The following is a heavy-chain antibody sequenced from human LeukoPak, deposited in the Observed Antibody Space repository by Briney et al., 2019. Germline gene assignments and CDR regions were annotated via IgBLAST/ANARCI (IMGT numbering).Heavy chain of an antibody. V-gene: IGHV4-39*01. Sequence: SETLSLTCTVSGGSLSSSSYYWGWIRQPPGKGLEWIGSIYYSGSTYYNPSLKSRVTISVDTSKNQFSLKLSSVTAADTAVYYCARHRWGMVRINWFDPWGQGTLVTVSS. CDR1: GGSLSSSSYY. J-gene: IGHJ5*02. CDR2: IYYSGST. D-gene: IGHD2-8*02. CDR3: ARHRWGMVRINWFDP.